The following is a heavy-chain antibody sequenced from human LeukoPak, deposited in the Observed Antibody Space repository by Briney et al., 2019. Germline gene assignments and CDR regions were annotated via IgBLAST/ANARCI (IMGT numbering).Heavy chain of an antibody. CDR3: ARGRQEISMILVVMTGVSYYLDV. D-gene: IGHD3-22*01. J-gene: IGHJ4*02. CDR2: INPSGST. CDR1: GGSFSGYY. Sequence: PSETLSLTCAVYGGSFSGYYWTWIRQSPGKGLEWIGEINPSGSTYYNPSLKSRLTISRDTSKNQFSLRLSSVTAADTAVYYCARGRQEISMILVVMTGVSYYLDVWGQGTLVTVSS. V-gene: IGHV4-34*01.